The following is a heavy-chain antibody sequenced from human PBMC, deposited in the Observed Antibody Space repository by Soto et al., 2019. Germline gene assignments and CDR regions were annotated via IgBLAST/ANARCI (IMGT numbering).Heavy chain of an antibody. CDR3: ARDLAAADY. V-gene: IGHV3-23*01. Sequence: GGSLRLSCAASGFTFSSYAMSWVRQAPGKGLEWVSAISGSGGSTYYADSVKGRVTMARDTSTSTVYMDLSSLRSDDTAVYYCARDLAAADYWGQGTLVTVSS. J-gene: IGHJ4*02. CDR2: ISGSGGST. D-gene: IGHD6-13*01. CDR1: GFTFSSYA.